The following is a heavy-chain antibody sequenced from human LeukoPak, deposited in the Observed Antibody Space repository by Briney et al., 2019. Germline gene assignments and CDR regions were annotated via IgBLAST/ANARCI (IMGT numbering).Heavy chain of an antibody. J-gene: IGHJ4*02. Sequence: GGSLRLSCAASGFTFSSYSMNWVRQAPGKGLEWVSSISSSSYIYYADSVKGRFTISRDNARNSLYLQMNSLRAEDTAVYYCARVTDYGDYEIDYWGQGTLVTVSS. CDR2: ISSSSYI. D-gene: IGHD4-17*01. CDR3: ARVTDYGDYEIDY. CDR1: GFTFSSYS. V-gene: IGHV3-21*01.